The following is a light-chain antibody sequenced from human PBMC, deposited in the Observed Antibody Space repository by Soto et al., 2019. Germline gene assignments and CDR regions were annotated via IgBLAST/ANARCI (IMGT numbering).Light chain of an antibody. CDR3: SSYTSSSTPFV. J-gene: IGLJ1*01. CDR2: NVS. V-gene: IGLV2-14*01. Sequence: QSALTQPASVSGSPGQSITISCTGTSSDVGGYNYVSWYQQHPGKAPKLMIYNVSNRPPGVSNRFSGSKSGNTASLTISGLQAEDEGDYYCSSYTSSSTPFVFGTGTKLTVL. CDR1: SSDVGGYNY.